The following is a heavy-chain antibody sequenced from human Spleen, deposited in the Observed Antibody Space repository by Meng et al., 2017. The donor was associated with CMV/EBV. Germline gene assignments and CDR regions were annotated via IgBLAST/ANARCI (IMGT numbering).Heavy chain of an antibody. V-gene: IGHV3-30*03. D-gene: IGHD6-19*01. J-gene: IGHJ6*02. Sequence: GESLKISCAASGFTFRSYGMHWVRQAPGKGLEWVAVILNDGNNKYYTDSVKGRFTISRDNSKSTVYLQMDSLRAEDTAVYYCARFGGTGSSGWLGYGMDVWGQGTTVTVSS. CDR1: GFTFRSYG. CDR2: ILNDGNNK. CDR3: ARFGGTGSSGWLGYGMDV.